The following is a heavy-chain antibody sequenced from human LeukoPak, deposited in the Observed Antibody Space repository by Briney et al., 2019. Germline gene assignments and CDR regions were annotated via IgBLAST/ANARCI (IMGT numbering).Heavy chain of an antibody. Sequence: GGSLTLSCAASGFTFSSHSMNWVRQAPGKGLEWVSSISSSSSYIYYADSVKGRFTISRDNAKTSLYLQMNSLRAEDTAVYYCARGGGATQEPNAFDIWGQGTMVTVSS. CDR1: GFTFSSHS. J-gene: IGHJ3*02. D-gene: IGHD1-26*01. CDR2: ISSSSSYI. V-gene: IGHV3-21*01. CDR3: ARGGGATQEPNAFDI.